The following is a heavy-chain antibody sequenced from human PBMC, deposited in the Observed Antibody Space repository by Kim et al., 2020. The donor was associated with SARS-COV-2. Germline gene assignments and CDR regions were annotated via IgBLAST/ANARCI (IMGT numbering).Heavy chain of an antibody. CDR3: ARRWENALDI. V-gene: IGHV1-46*01. Sequence: STNYAQKFQGGVTMTRDTSTSTVYMELSSLRSEDTAVYYCARRWENALDIWGQGTMVTVSS. D-gene: IGHD1-26*01. J-gene: IGHJ3*02. CDR2: ST.